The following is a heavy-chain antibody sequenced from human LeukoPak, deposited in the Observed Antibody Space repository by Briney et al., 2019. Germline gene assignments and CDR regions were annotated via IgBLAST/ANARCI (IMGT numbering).Heavy chain of an antibody. J-gene: IGHJ3*02. CDR1: GASISTYY. V-gene: IGHV4-59*01. D-gene: IGHD3-9*01. Sequence: SETLSLTCTVSGASISTYYWSWIRQPPGKGLEWIGNIYYSGSTKYNPSLKSQVTISVDTSKNPFSLKLNSVTAADTAVYYCAREKYYDILTGYSAPAFDIWGQGTMVTVSS. CDR2: IYYSGST. CDR3: AREKYYDILTGYSAPAFDI.